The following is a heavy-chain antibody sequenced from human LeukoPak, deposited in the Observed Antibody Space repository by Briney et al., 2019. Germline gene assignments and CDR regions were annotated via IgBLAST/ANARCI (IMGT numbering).Heavy chain of an antibody. CDR1: GFNFSTYD. CDR3: AREARYDSSGYYFDY. J-gene: IGHJ4*02. Sequence: GGSLRLSCAASGFNFSTYDMHWVRQAPGKGLEWVAVIWYDGSNTYYVDSVKGRFTISRDNSKNTLYLQMNSLRAEDTAVYYCAREARYDSSGYYFDYWAREPWSPSPQ. V-gene: IGHV3-33*01. CDR2: IWYDGSNT. D-gene: IGHD3-22*01.